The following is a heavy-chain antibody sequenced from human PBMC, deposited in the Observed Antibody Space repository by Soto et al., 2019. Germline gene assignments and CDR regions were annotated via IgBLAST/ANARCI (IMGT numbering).Heavy chain of an antibody. D-gene: IGHD3-10*01. CDR3: ASGRRYGSGSYGESDY. CDR2: MYHSGST. V-gene: IGHV4-30-2*05. CDR1: GGSISSGGYS. J-gene: IGHJ4*02. Sequence: SETLSLTCAVSGGSISSGGYSWSWIRQPPGKGLEWIGYMYHSGSTYYNPSLKSRVTISVDTSKNQFSLKLSSVTAADTAVYYCASGRRYGSGSYGESDYWGQGTLVTVSS.